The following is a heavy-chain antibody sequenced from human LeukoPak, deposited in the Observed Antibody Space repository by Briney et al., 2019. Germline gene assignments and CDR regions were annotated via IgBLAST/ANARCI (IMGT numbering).Heavy chain of an antibody. D-gene: IGHD3-10*01. CDR2: IYSGGTT. V-gene: IGHV3-53*01. CDR3: ARVGDHYHWYFDL. CDR1: GFTVGTNY. Sequence: PGGSLRLSCAASGFTVGTNYMNWVRQAPGKGLERVSIIYSGGTTYYTDSVKGRFTISRDNSKNTLYLQMNSLRIEDTAVYYCARVGDHYHWYFDLWGRGALVTVSS. J-gene: IGHJ2*01.